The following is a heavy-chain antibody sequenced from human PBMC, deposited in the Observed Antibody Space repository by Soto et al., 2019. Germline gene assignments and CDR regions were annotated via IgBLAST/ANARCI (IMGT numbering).Heavy chain of an antibody. CDR3: ARGGWYCSGGSCAGVYYFDY. CDR2: IWYDGSNK. D-gene: IGHD2-15*01. CDR1: GFTFSSYG. J-gene: IGHJ4*02. V-gene: IGHV3-33*01. Sequence: GGSLRLSCAASGFTFSSYGMHWVRQAPGKGLEWVAVIWYDGSNKYYADSVKGRFTISRDNSKNTLYLQMNSLRAEDTAVYYCARGGWYCSGGSCAGVYYFDYWGQGTLVTVSS.